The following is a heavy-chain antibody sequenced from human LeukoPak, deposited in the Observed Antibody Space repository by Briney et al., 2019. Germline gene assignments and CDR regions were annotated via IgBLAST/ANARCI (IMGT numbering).Heavy chain of an antibody. Sequence: ASVKVSCKASGYTFTSYAMHWVRQAPGQRLEWMGWINAGNGNTKYSQKFQGRVTITRDTSASTAYMELSSLRSEDTAVYYCARSYYDSSGYYLPLFDYWGQGTLVTVSS. CDR1: GYTFTSYA. V-gene: IGHV1-3*01. J-gene: IGHJ4*02. D-gene: IGHD3-22*01. CDR3: ARSYYDSSGYYLPLFDY. CDR2: INAGNGNT.